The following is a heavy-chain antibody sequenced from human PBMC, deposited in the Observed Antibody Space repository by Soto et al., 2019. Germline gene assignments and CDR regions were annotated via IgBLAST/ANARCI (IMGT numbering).Heavy chain of an antibody. Sequence: EVQVLESGGALVQPGGSLRLSCSTSGFSFSSYAMGWVRQAPGMGLEWVSSIGGAAHLTHYADSVKGRFIISRDNSKNMVYLQMNGLRVADTARYYCLCRGCVPEYWGQGTLVTVSS. D-gene: IGHD2-15*01. CDR3: LCRGCVPEY. J-gene: IGHJ4*02. CDR2: IGGAAHLT. V-gene: IGHV3-23*01. CDR1: GFSFSSYA.